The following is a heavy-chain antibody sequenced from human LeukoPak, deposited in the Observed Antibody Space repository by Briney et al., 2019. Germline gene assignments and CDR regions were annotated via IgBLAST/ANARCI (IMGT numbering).Heavy chain of an antibody. CDR2: ISYDGSNK. Sequence: GRSLRLSCAASGFTFSSYGMHWVRQAPGKGLEWVAVISYDGSNKYYADSVKGRFTISRDNSKNTLYLQMNSLRAEDTAVYYCAKDIESGAFKHWGQGTLVTVSS. J-gene: IGHJ1*01. D-gene: IGHD2-15*01. V-gene: IGHV3-30*18. CDR1: GFTFSSYG. CDR3: AKDIESGAFKH.